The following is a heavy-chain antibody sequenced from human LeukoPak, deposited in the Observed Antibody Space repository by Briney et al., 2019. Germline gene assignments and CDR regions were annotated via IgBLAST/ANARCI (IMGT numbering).Heavy chain of an antibody. J-gene: IGHJ6*03. Sequence: PGGSLRLSCAVSGFTFSSYGMNWVRQAPGRGLEWVSGIGDSGVRTYYADSVKGRFTVSRDNAKNSLYLQMNSLRADDTAVYYCARFAAGGSYYYYMDVWGKGTTVTVSS. CDR3: ARFAAGGSYYYYMDV. CDR2: IGDSGVRT. D-gene: IGHD3-10*01. CDR1: GFTFSSYG. V-gene: IGHV3-23*01.